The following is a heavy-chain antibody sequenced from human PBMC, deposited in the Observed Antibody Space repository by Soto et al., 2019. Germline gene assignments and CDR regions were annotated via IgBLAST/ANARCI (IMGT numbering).Heavy chain of an antibody. CDR3: AKLAFWSTYYDYGLDV. Sequence: SLRLSCAASEFTVSSNYMSWVRQAPGKGLEWLSVIYTGGSTYYADSVKGRFTISRDNSQNTLYLQMNSLRAEDTAVYYCAKLAFWSTYYDYGLDVWGQGTTVTVSS. V-gene: IGHV3-53*01. J-gene: IGHJ6*02. CDR1: EFTVSSNY. D-gene: IGHD3-3*01. CDR2: IYTGGST.